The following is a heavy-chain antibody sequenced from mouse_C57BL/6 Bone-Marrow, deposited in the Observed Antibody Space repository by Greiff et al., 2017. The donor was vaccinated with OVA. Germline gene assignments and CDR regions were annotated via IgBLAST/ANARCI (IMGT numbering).Heavy chain of an antibody. CDR3: ARWSHYYGSSLWYFDV. CDR2: INPGSGGT. Sequence: QVQLQQSGAELVRPGTSVKVSCKASGYAFTNYLIEWVKQRPGQGLEWIGVINPGSGGTNYNEKFKGKATLTADKSSSTAYMQLSSLTSEDSAVYFCARWSHYYGSSLWYFDVWGTGTTVTVSS. V-gene: IGHV1-54*01. J-gene: IGHJ1*03. CDR1: GYAFTNYL. D-gene: IGHD1-1*01.